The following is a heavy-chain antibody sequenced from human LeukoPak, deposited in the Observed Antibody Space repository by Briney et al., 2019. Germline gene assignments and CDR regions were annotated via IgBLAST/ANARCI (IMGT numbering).Heavy chain of an antibody. CDR1: GGTFSSYA. CDR2: IIPIFGTA. J-gene: IGHJ6*02. V-gene: IGHV1-69*01. CDR3: ARPKLVTTWSYGMDV. Sequence: SVKVSCKASGGTFSSYAISWVRQAPGQGLEWMGGIIPIFGTASYAQKFQGRVTITADESTSTAYMELSSLRSEDTAVYYCARPKLVTTWSYGMDVWGQGTTVTVSS. D-gene: IGHD4-17*01.